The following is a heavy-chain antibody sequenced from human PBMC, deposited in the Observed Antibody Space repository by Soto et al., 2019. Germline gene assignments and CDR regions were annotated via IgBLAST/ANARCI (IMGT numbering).Heavy chain of an antibody. Sequence: SETLSLTCTVSGGSISSSSYYWGWIRQPPGKGLEWIGSIYYSGSTYYNPSLKSRVTISVDTSKNQFSLKVSSVTVADTAVYYCARWIQQWARFDYWGQGTLVTVSS. CDR2: IYYSGST. CDR3: ARWIQQWARFDY. J-gene: IGHJ4*02. V-gene: IGHV4-39*01. CDR1: GGSISSSSYY. D-gene: IGHD5-18*01.